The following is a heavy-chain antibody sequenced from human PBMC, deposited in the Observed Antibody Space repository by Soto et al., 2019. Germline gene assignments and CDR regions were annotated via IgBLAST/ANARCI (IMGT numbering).Heavy chain of an antibody. CDR3: ARSGIVANWYFDL. D-gene: IGHD5-12*01. J-gene: IGHJ2*01. V-gene: IGHV1-46*03. CDR2: INPSGGST. CDR1: GYTFTSYY. Sequence: QVQLVQSGAEVKKPGASVKVSCKASGYTFTSYYMHWVRQAPGQGLKWMGIINPSGGSTSYAQKFQGRVTMTRDTSTSTVYMELSSLRSEDTAVYYCARSGIVANWYFDLWGRGTLVTVSS.